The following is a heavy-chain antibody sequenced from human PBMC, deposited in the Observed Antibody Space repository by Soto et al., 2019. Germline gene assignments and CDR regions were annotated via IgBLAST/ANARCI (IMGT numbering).Heavy chain of an antibody. CDR1: GGTFSSYA. Sequence: QVQLVQSGAEVKKPGSSVKDSCKASGGTFSSYAISWVRQAPGQGLEWMGGIIPIFGTANYAQKFQGRVTITAEESTSSAYLELSSLRSEDTAVYYCARGRPESPYYYYGIDVWGQGTTFTVSS. CDR2: IIPIFGTA. CDR3: ARGRPESPYYYYGIDV. V-gene: IGHV1-69*01. J-gene: IGHJ6*02.